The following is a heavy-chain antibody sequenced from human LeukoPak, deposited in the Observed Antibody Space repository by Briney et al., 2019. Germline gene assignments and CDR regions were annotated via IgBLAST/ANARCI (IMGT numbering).Heavy chain of an antibody. V-gene: IGHV4-34*01. CDR2: INHSGST. CDR3: ARSRYSSSSPLDF. J-gene: IGHJ4*02. CDR1: GGSFSGYC. D-gene: IGHD6-6*01. Sequence: SETLSLTCAVYGGSFSGYCWSWIRQPPGKGLEWIGEINHSGSTNYNPSLKSRVTISVDTSKNQFSLKLSSVTAADTAVYYCARSRYSSSSPLDFWGPGTLVTVSS.